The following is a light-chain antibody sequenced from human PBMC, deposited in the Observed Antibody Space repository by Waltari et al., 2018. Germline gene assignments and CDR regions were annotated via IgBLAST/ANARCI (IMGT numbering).Light chain of an antibody. Sequence: SPGERVTLSCRASASISSGYFAWFQQKPGQPPRLLIYGASRRAAGIPDRFSGGGSGADYTLTISRLEPEDFAVYYCHQYDRSPPFTFGQGTRL. CDR1: ASISSGY. V-gene: IGKV3-20*01. J-gene: IGKJ5*01. CDR2: GAS. CDR3: HQYDRSPPFT.